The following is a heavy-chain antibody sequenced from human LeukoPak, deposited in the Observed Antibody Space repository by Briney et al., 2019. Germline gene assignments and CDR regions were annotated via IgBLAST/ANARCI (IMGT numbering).Heavy chain of an antibody. CDR1: GFTFTSYG. D-gene: IGHD3-3*01. CDR2: IRYDGSNK. J-gene: IGHJ6*03. V-gene: IGHV3-30*02. CDR3: ARVPYYDFWSGNYYMDV. Sequence: PGGSLRLSCAASGFTFTSYGMHWVRQAPGKGLEWVAFIRYDGSNKYYADSVKGRFTISRDNSKNTLYLQMNSLRAEDTAVYYCARVPYYDFWSGNYYMDVWGKGTTVTVSS.